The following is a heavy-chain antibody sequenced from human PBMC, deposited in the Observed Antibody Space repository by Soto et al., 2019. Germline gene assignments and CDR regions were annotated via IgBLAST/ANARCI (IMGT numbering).Heavy chain of an antibody. CDR2: INPHGGST. D-gene: IGHD3-10*01. Sequence: ASVKVSGKAPRDTFTSYYINWVRQAPGQGLEWMGVINPHGGSTAYAQKFKGRVTLTRDTSASTVYMEVSSLTSDDTAVYYCARVFRRRYYPPHWFDPWGQGTLVTVSS. CDR1: RDTFTSYY. CDR3: ARVFRRRYYPPHWFDP. V-gene: IGHV1-46*01. J-gene: IGHJ5*02.